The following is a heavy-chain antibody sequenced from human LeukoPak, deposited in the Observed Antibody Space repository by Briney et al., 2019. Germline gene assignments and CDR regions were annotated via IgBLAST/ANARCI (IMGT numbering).Heavy chain of an antibody. D-gene: IGHD3-10*02. V-gene: IGHV4-31*03. CDR1: GGSISSGGYY. CDR3: ARCSGSPYYYYGMDV. J-gene: IGHJ6*02. CDR2: IYYSGST. Sequence: PSETLSLTCTVSGGSISSGGYYWSWIRQHPGKGLEWIGYIYYSGSTYYNPSLKSRVTISVDTSKNQFSLKLSSVTAADTAVYYCARCSGSPYYYYGMDVWGQGTTVTVSS.